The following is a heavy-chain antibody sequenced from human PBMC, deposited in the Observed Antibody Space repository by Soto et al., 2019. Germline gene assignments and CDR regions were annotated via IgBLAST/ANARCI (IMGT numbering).Heavy chain of an antibody. CDR2: ISSSSSYI. D-gene: IGHD3-22*01. Sequence: GGSLRLSCAASGFTFSSYSMNWVRQAPGKGLEWVSSISSSSSYIYYADPVKGRFTISRDNAKNSLYLQMNSLRAEDTAVYYCARVAVGQWLLPWGQGTMVTVSS. V-gene: IGHV3-21*01. CDR1: GFTFSSYS. CDR3: ARVAVGQWLLP. J-gene: IGHJ3*01.